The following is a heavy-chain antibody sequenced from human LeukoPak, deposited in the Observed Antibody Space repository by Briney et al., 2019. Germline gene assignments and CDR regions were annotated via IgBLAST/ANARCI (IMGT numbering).Heavy chain of an antibody. Sequence: SETLSLTCAVYGGSFSGYYWSWIRQPPGKGLEWIGEINHSGSTNYNPSLKSRVTISVDTSKNQFSLKLSSVTAADTAVYYCARGGSGYDFRSGYSYYFDYWGQGTLVTVSS. CDR1: GGSFSGYY. D-gene: IGHD3-3*01. J-gene: IGHJ4*02. V-gene: IGHV4-34*01. CDR2: INHSGST. CDR3: ARGGSGYDFRSGYSYYFDY.